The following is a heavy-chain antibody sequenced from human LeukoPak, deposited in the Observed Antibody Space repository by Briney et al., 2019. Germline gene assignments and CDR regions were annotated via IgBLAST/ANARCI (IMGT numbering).Heavy chain of an antibody. J-gene: IGHJ3*02. CDR1: GGSISRHY. V-gene: IGHV4-59*08. CDR3: ARLLNNVNSSDPETFDM. CDR2: ISYSGST. D-gene: IGHD6-19*01. Sequence: PSETLSLTCSVSGGSISRHYWSWIRQPPGKGLEWIGYISYSGSTRYNPSFQSRVTISMEMSKTHFSLKLTSVTAADTAVYYCARLLNNVNSSDPETFDMWGPGTMVTVSS.